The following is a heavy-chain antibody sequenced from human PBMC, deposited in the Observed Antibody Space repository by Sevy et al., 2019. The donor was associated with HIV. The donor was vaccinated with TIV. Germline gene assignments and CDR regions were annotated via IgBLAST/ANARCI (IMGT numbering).Heavy chain of an antibody. D-gene: IGHD3-16*01. Sequence: GGSLRLSCAASGFTFSDYWMSWVRQAPEKGLEWVANIKQDGSKKYYVDSIKGRFIVSRDNAKKSRYLEMSSLRAEDTAVYYCARLKLHYDPYYFDLWGQGTLVTVS. CDR3: ARLKLHYDPYYFDL. CDR1: GFTFSDYW. CDR2: IKQDGSKK. J-gene: IGHJ4*02. V-gene: IGHV3-7*01.